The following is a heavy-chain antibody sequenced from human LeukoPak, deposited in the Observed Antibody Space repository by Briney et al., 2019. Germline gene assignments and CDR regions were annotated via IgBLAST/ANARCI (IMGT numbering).Heavy chain of an antibody. J-gene: IGHJ3*02. Sequence: ASVKVSCKTSGYTFTNYGISWVRQAPGQGLEWMGWISPYNGNTKYAQNLQGRVTMTTDTSTTTAYMELRSLRSDDTAVYYCAREILGIGEFDAFDIWGQGTMVTVSS. CDR3: AREILGIGEFDAFDI. V-gene: IGHV1-18*01. CDR1: GYTFTNYG. D-gene: IGHD7-27*01. CDR2: ISPYNGNT.